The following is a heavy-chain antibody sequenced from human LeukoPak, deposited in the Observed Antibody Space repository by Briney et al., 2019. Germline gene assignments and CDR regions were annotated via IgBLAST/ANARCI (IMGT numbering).Heavy chain of an antibody. CDR2: ISSDESST. J-gene: IGHJ5*02. V-gene: IGHV3-74*01. CDR1: GFTFSHHW. D-gene: IGHD1-14*01. CDR3: TRNPDGRNWFDP. Sequence: GGSLRLSCAASGFTFSHHWMHWVRQAPGKGLVWVSHISSDESSTTYADSVKGRFTISRDNSKNTLYLQMNSLRVEDTAMYYCTRNPDGRNWFDPWGQGTLVTVSS.